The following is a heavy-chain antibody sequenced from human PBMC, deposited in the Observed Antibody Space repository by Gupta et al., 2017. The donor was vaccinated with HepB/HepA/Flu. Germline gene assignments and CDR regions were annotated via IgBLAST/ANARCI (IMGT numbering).Heavy chain of an antibody. V-gene: IGHV4-28*07. D-gene: IGHD1-14*01. CDR1: GYSISSSNW. CDR3: ARKPDGLNWFDP. CDR2: IYYSGST. J-gene: IGHJ5*02. Sequence: QVQLQESGPALVKPSDTLSLTCAVPGYSISSSNWWAWIRQPPGKGLEWIGYIYYSGSTYYNASLKSRVTMSVDTSKNQFSLKLRSVTAVDTAMYYCARKPDGLNWFDPWGQGTLVTVSS.